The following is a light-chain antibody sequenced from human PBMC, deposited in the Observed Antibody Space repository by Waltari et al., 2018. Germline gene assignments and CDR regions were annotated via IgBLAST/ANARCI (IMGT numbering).Light chain of an antibody. CDR3: GTWDHSLHGVV. CDR2: DNS. CDR1: SSNIGTDH. J-gene: IGLJ2*01. V-gene: IGLV1-51*01. Sequence: QSVLTQPPSVSAAPGQKVTLSCSGNSSNIGTDHVSWSQQLPGTVHKVVIYDNSERPPGIPDRFSGSKSGTSATLGITGLQTGDEACYYCGTWDHSLHGVVFGGGTELTVL.